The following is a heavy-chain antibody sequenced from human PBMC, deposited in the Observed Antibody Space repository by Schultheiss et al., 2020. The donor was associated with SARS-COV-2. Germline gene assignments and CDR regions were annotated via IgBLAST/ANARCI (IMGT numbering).Heavy chain of an antibody. J-gene: IGHJ6*02. D-gene: IGHD5-18*01. Sequence: GGSLRLSCAASGFSFSYYYMSGVRQAPGKGLEWVANIKQGGIEKYYVDSVKGRFTISRDNSKNTLSLQMNSLRVEDTAVYYCARDLRAYSYYYYGMDVRGQGTTVTVAS. CDR2: IKQGGIEK. CDR1: GFSFSYYY. CDR3: ARDLRAYSYYYYGMDV. V-gene: IGHV3-7*01.